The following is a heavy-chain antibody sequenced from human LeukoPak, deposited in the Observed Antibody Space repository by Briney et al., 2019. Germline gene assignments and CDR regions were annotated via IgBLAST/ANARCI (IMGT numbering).Heavy chain of an antibody. D-gene: IGHD6-13*01. Sequence: GGSLRLSCAASGFTFSSYSMNWVRQAPGRGLEWVSSIISSSRYIYYADSVKGRFTISRDNVKNSLYLQMNSVRAEDTAVYYCARGNIAAAGIHYWGQGTLVIVSS. J-gene: IGHJ4*02. CDR1: GFTFSSYS. CDR3: ARGNIAAAGIHY. V-gene: IGHV3-21*01. CDR2: IISSSRYI.